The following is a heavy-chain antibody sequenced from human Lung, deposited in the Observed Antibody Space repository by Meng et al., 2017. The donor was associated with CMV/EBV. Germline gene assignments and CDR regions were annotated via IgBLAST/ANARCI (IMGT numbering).Heavy chain of an antibody. Sequence: SXAASGFTFSSYAMHWVRQAPGKGLEWVAVISYEGSNKYYADPVKGRFTISRDNSKNTLYLQMNSLRAEDTAVYYCARDQVVLGSGVPAAEDYYGMDVWGQGTXVTVSS. V-gene: IGHV3-30-3*01. CDR1: GFTFSSYA. CDR3: ARDQVVLGSGVPAAEDYYGMDV. D-gene: IGHD2-2*01. CDR2: ISYEGSNK. J-gene: IGHJ6*02.